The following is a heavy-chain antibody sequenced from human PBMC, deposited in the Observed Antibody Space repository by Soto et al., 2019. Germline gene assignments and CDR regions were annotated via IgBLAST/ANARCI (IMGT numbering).Heavy chain of an antibody. CDR3: ARGSSVWWIRQRAWYDY. J-gene: IGHJ4*02. CDR2: MNPNSGNT. D-gene: IGHD5-18*01. Sequence: QVQLVQSGAEVKKPGASVKVSCKASGYTFTSYDINWVRQATGQGLEWMGWMNPNSGNTGYAQKFQGRVTMTRNTSISTAYMELSSLRSEDTAVYYCARGSSVWWIRQRAWYDYWGQGTLVTVSS. V-gene: IGHV1-8*01. CDR1: GYTFTSYD.